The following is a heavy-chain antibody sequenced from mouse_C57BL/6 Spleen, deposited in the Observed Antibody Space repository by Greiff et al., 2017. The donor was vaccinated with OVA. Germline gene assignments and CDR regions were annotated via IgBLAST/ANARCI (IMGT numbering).Heavy chain of an antibody. D-gene: IGHD1-1*01. CDR1: GYTFTSYG. Sequence: EVQLQQSGAELVRPGSSVKMSCKTSGYTFTSYGINWVKQRPGQGLEWIGYIYIGNGYTEYTEKFKGKATLTSDTSSSTAYMQLSSLTSEDSAIYFCARGAYGSSDYGNFEVWAQGPRSPSPQ. V-gene: IGHV1-58*01. CDR2: IYIGNGYT. J-gene: IGHJ1*03. CDR3: ARGAYGSSDYGNFEV.